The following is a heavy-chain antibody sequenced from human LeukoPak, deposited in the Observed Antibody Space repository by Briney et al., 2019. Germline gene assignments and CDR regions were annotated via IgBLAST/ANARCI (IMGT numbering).Heavy chain of an antibody. Sequence: SETLSLTCTVSGGSISSYYWSWIRQPPGKGLEWIGYIYYSGSTNYNPSLKSRVTISVDTSKNQFSLKLSSVTAADTAVYYCARTVVTAIGWFDPWGQGALVTVSS. D-gene: IGHD2-21*02. CDR2: IYYSGST. CDR1: GGSISSYY. CDR3: ARTVVTAIGWFDP. V-gene: IGHV4-59*01. J-gene: IGHJ5*02.